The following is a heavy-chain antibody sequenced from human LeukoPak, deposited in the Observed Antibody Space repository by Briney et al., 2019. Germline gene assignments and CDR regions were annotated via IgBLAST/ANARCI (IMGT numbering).Heavy chain of an antibody. CDR3: ASSGIYRFDY. CDR2: ITASGTAM. J-gene: IGHJ4*02. D-gene: IGHD1-26*01. Sequence: PGGPLRLSCGASGFTFSSYSMNWVRQAPGKGLEWVSHITASGTAMFYADSVKGRFTISRDNAKNSLYLQMNSLRDEDTAVYYCASSGIYRFDYWGQGTLVTVSS. CDR1: GFTFSSYS. V-gene: IGHV3-48*02.